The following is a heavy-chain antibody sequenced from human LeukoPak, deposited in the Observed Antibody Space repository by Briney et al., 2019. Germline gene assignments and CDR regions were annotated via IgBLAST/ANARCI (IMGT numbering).Heavy chain of an antibody. V-gene: IGHV1-24*01. D-gene: IGHD1-26*01. Sequence: ASVKVSCKASGYTFTSYGISWVRQAPGQGLEWMGGFDPEDGETIYAQKFQGRVTMTEDTSTDTAYMELSSLRSEDTAVYYCATGVGATKGVGAFDIWGQGTMVTVSS. CDR2: FDPEDGET. J-gene: IGHJ3*02. CDR1: GYTFTSYG. CDR3: ATGVGATKGVGAFDI.